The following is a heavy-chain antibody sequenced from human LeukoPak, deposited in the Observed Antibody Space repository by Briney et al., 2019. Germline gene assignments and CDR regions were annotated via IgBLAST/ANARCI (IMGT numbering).Heavy chain of an antibody. D-gene: IGHD1-1*01. V-gene: IGHV3-53*04. CDR2: IYSGGST. CDR3: EATGTTFDY. Sequence: LEWVSVIYSGGSTYYADSVKGRFTISRHNSKNTLYPQMNSLRAEDTAVYYCEATGTTFDYWGQGXLV. J-gene: IGHJ4*02.